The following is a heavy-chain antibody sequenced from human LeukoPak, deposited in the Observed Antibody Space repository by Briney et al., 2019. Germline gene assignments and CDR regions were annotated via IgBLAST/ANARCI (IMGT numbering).Heavy chain of an antibody. CDR1: GDSVSSKSAA. V-gene: IGHV6-1*01. CDR2: TYYRSKWYD. Sequence: SQTLSLTCAISGDSVSSKSAAWNWIRQSPSRGLEWLGRTYYRSKWYDDYAVSVKSRITINPDTSKNQFSLKLSSVTAADTAGEYLCGITFLEWSYYYYMDVWGKGTTVTVSS. CDR3: CGITFLEWSYYYYMDV. D-gene: IGHD3-3*02. J-gene: IGHJ6*03.